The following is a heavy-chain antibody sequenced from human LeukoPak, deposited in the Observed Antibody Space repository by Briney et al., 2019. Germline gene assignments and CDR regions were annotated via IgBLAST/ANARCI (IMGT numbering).Heavy chain of an antibody. CDR3: ARVQTPSGSGSYSFDY. CDR2: GFYSGST. CDR1: GGPVSSASHY. D-gene: IGHD3-10*01. V-gene: IGHV4-61*01. J-gene: IGHJ4*02. Sequence: SETLSLTCTVSGGPVSSASHYWSWIRQPPGKGLDWTGFGFYSGSTNYNPSLKSRVTISVDTSKNQFSLKLSSVTAADTAVYYCARVQTPSGSGSYSFDYWGQGTLVTVSS.